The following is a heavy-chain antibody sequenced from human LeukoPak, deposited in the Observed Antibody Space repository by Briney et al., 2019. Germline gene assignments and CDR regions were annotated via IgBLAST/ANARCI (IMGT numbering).Heavy chain of an antibody. V-gene: IGHV3-23*01. CDR3: AGTYYYDSSGYPYYFDY. CDR2: ISGSGGST. CDR1: GFTFSSYA. Sequence: GASLRLSCAASGFTFSSYAMSWVRQAPGKGLEWGSAISGSGGSTYYADSVKGRFTISRDNSKNTLYLQMNSLRAEDTAVYYCAGTYYYDSSGYPYYFDYWGQGTLVTVSS. D-gene: IGHD3-22*01. J-gene: IGHJ4*02.